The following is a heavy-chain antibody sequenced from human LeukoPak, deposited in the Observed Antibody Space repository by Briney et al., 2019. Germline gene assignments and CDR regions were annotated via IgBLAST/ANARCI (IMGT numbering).Heavy chain of an antibody. Sequence: SVKVSCKASGGTSSSYAISWVPQAPGQGLEWMGGIIPIFGTANYTQTLQGRVATTADKSTSTAYMVLSSLRSEDTAVYYCAREDSGRGAFDIWGQGTMIVVSS. V-gene: IGHV1-69*06. J-gene: IGHJ3*02. CDR2: IIPIFGTA. CDR1: GGTSSSYA. D-gene: IGHD3-10*01. CDR3: AREDSGRGAFDI.